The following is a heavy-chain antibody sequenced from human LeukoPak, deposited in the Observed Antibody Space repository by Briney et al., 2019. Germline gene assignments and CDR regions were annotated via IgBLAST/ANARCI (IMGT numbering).Heavy chain of an antibody. CDR2: IYSDDDK. CDR3: AHRLWVRGSGYYSAFDV. D-gene: IGHD3-10*01. V-gene: IGHV2-5*02. CDR1: GFSLTTSGVG. Sequence: SGPTLVKPTQTLTLTCTVSGFSLTTSGVGVGWIRQPPGKALEWLAIIYSDDDKRYSPSLQSRLTITKDNSKNQVVLTMSNVDPVDTGTYYCAHRLWVRGSGYYSAFDVWGQGTLVTVSS. J-gene: IGHJ3*01.